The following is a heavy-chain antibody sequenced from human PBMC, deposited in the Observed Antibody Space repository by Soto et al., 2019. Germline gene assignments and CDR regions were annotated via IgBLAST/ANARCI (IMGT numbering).Heavy chain of an antibody. CDR1: GFTFSSYG. CDR2: IWYDGSNK. J-gene: IGHJ6*02. V-gene: IGHV3-33*01. CDR3: ARFMVLGRDYYYGMDV. Sequence: QVQLVESGGGVVQPGRSLRLSCAASGFTFSSYGMHWVRQAPGKGLEWVAVIWYDGSNKYYADSVKGRFTISRDNSKNPRYLQMNSLRVEDTAVYYCARFMVLGRDYYYGMDVWGQGTTVTVSS. D-gene: IGHD3-3*02.